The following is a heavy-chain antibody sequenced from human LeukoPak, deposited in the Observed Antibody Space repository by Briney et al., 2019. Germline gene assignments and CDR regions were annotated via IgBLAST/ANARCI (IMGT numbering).Heavy chain of an antibody. CDR1: GGSISSGSYY. Sequence: PSETLSLTCTVSGGSISSGSYYWSWIRQPAGKGLEWIGRIYTSGSTNYNPSLKSRVTISVDTSKNQFSLKLSSVTAADTAVYYCARPRGYRGDWFDPWGQGTLVTVSS. V-gene: IGHV4-61*02. J-gene: IGHJ5*02. CDR3: ARPRGYRGDWFDP. CDR2: IYTSGST. D-gene: IGHD5-12*01.